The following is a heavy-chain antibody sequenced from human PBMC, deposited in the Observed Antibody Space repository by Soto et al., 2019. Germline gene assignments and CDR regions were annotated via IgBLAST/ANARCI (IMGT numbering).Heavy chain of an antibody. V-gene: IGHV5-10-1*01. J-gene: IGHJ6*02. CDR1: GYSFTSYW. CDR3: ARHGHSSSWYDPYYYYYGMDV. D-gene: IGHD6-13*01. CDR2: IDPSDSYT. Sequence: LGESLKISCKGSGYSFTSYWISWVRQMPGKGLEWMGRIDPSDSYTNYSPSFQGHVTISADKSISTAYLQWSSLKASDTAMYYCARHGHSSSWYDPYYYYYGMDVWGQGTTVTVSS.